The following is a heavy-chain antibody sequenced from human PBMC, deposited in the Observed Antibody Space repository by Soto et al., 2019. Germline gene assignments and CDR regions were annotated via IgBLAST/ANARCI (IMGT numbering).Heavy chain of an antibody. CDR3: ARIGRESTTFYSWFDP. J-gene: IGHJ5*02. CDR1: GGSFTFSGYY. Sequence: SETLSLTCTVYGGSFTFSGYYWSWIRQPPGKGLEWIGEINHSGTTNYNPSLESRVTISLDTSNNQFSLMLRSVTAADTAVYHCARIGRESTTFYSWFDPWGQGSLVTVSS. D-gene: IGHD2-2*02. V-gene: IGHV4-34*01. CDR2: INHSGTT.